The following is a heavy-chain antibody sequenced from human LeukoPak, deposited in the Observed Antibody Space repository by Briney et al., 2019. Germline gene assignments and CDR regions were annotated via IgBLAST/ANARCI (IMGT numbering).Heavy chain of an antibody. J-gene: IGHJ4*02. CDR1: GYTFTRYD. D-gene: IGHD2-2*01. CDR3: ARGRGYCSSTSCYETLDY. CDR2: MNPNSSNT. V-gene: IGHV1-8*01. Sequence: ASVNVSCKASGYTFTRYDINWVRQATGQGLEWMGWMNPNSSNTGYAQKFQGRVTMTRNTSISTAYMELSSLRSEDTAVYYCARGRGYCSSTSCYETLDYWGQGTLVTVSS.